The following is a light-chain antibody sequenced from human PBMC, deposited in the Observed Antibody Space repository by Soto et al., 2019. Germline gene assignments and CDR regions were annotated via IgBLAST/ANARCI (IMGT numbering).Light chain of an antibody. CDR3: VAWDDSLNGYVV. V-gene: IGLV1-44*01. CDR1: SSNIGSNT. J-gene: IGLJ2*01. Sequence: SVLTQPPSASETPGQMVTISCSGSSSNIGSNTVNWYQQLPGTAPKLVIYSNNQRPSGVPDRSSGSKSGTSASLAISGLQSEDEADYYCVAWDDSLNGYVVFGGGTRSPS. CDR2: SNN.